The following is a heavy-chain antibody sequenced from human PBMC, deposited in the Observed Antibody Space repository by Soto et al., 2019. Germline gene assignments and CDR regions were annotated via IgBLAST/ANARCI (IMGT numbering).Heavy chain of an antibody. D-gene: IGHD6-6*01. CDR2: ISGSGGST. CDR3: ASLGLADYYYYGMDV. Sequence: PGGSLRLSCAASGFTFSSYAMSWVRQAPGKGLEWVSAISGSGGSTYYADSVKGRFTISRDNSKNTLYLQMNSLRAEDTAVYYCASLGLADYYYYGMDVWGQGTTVTVSS. J-gene: IGHJ6*02. CDR1: GFTFSSYA. V-gene: IGHV3-23*01.